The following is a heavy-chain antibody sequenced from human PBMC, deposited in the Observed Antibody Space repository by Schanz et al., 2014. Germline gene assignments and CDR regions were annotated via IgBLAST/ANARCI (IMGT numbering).Heavy chain of an antibody. CDR3: ARGRTFDY. CDR1: GYTFISYD. J-gene: IGHJ4*02. Sequence: QVHLVQSGAKAKKPGSSVKVSRKASGYTFISYDINWVRKAPGQGLESLGWMNPNSGNPGFAQKFRGRVTMTRNTAMSTAYIELHILTSEDTTVYYCARGRTFDYWGQGTLVTVSS. CDR2: MNPNSGNP. V-gene: IGHV1-8*02.